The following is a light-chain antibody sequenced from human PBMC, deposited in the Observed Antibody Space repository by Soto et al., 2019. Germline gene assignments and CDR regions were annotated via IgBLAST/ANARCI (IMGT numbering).Light chain of an antibody. CDR2: GVS. CDR1: QSVTSSH. CDR3: QQYNNWPSWT. Sequence: IVLTHSPGTLALSPGERATLSCRASQSVTSSHLAWYQQKPGQAPRLLIYGVSSRATGIPDRFSGSGSGTDFTLTISRLEPEDFAVYYCQQYNNWPSWTFGQGTKVDIK. V-gene: IGKV3-20*01. J-gene: IGKJ1*01.